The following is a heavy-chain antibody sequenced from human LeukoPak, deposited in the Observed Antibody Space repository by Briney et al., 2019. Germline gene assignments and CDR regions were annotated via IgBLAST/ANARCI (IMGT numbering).Heavy chain of an antibody. Sequence: GASVKVSCKASGYTFTDYDTHWVRQAPGQGLQWMGRINPKSGGTHYAQKFEDRVTMTRDVFINTAYMELSRLRPDDTALYYCARNDNNYFGSGSYPPDYWGQGTLVIVSS. CDR1: GYTFTDYD. D-gene: IGHD3-10*01. CDR2: INPKSGGT. CDR3: ARNDNNYFGSGSYPPDY. J-gene: IGHJ4*02. V-gene: IGHV1-2*06.